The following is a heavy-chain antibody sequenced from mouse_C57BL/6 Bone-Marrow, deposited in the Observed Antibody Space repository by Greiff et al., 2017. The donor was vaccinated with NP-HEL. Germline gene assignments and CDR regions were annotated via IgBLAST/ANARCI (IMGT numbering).Heavy chain of an antibody. V-gene: IGHV6-6*01. CDR3: TRIYYGNYG. J-gene: IGHJ3*02. Sequence: EVQLVESGGGLVQPGGSMKLSCAASGFTFSDAWMDWVRQSPEKGLEGVAEIRNKANNHATYYAESVKGRFTISRDDSKSSVYLQMNSLRTEDTGIYYCTRIYYGNYGWGQGTLVTVSA. CDR1: GFTFSDAW. CDR2: IRNKANNHAT. D-gene: IGHD2-1*01.